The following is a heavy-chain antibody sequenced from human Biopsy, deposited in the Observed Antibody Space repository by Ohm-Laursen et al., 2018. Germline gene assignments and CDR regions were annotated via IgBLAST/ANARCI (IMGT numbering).Heavy chain of an antibody. V-gene: IGHV4-59*01. CDR1: GGSISSYY. J-gene: IGHJ6*02. D-gene: IGHD2-2*01. CDR3: ARDRIAYCTATSCDNFGLDV. Sequence: GTLSLTCTVSGGSISSYYWSWIRQPPGKGLEWIGYINHSGHTNYNPSLKSRLTMSVDTSKNQFSLKLTSVTAADTAVYYCARDRIAYCTATSCDNFGLDVWGQGTTVTVSS. CDR2: INHSGHT.